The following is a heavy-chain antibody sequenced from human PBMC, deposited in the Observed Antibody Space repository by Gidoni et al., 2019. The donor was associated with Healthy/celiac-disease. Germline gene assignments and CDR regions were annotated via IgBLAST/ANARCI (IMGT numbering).Heavy chain of an antibody. CDR2: ISGSGGST. CDR3: AKGVGIQDAFDI. Sequence: EVQLLESGGGLVQPGGSLRLACAASGFTFSSYAMSWVRQAPGKGLEWVSAISGSGGSTYYADSVKGRFTISRDNSKNTLYLQMNSLRAEDTALYYCAKGVGIQDAFDIWGQGTMVTVSS. CDR1: GFTFSSYA. J-gene: IGHJ3*02. D-gene: IGHD5-18*01. V-gene: IGHV3-23*01.